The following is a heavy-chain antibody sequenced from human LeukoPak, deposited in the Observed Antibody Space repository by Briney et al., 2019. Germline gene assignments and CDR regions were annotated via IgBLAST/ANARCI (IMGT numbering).Heavy chain of an antibody. CDR2: IYPGDSDS. J-gene: IGHJ4*02. Sequence: ASVKVSCKASGYTFTNYWIHWVRQTPGKGLEWMGIIYPGDSDSRYSPSFQGQVSISADKAISTAYLQWSSLKASDTAMYYCARAQSIVVVVAATGWYFDYWGQGTLVTVSS. CDR1: GYTFTNYW. V-gene: IGHV5-51*01. D-gene: IGHD2-15*01. CDR3: ARAQSIVVVVAATGWYFDY.